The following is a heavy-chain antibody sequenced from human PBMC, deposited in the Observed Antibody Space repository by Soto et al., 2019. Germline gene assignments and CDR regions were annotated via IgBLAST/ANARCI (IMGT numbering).Heavy chain of an antibody. Sequence: QVQLVESGGGVVQPGRSLRLSCAASGFTFSSHGLHWVRQAPSRGLEWVAVISYDGTNKQYGDSVKGRFTISRDNSQNTLYLQMNSMRAEDTAVYYCVKDRRMVAYGMEVWGQGTTVTVS. J-gene: IGHJ6*02. CDR1: GFTFSSHG. D-gene: IGHD2-15*01. CDR2: ISYDGTNK. CDR3: VKDRRMVAYGMEV. V-gene: IGHV3-30*18.